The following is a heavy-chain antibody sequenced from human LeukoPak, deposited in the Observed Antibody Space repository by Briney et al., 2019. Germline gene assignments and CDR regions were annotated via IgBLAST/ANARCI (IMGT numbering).Heavy chain of an antibody. CDR2: INPNNGDT. Sequence: GASVKVSCKASGYTFTGYYMHWVRQAPGQGLEWMGWINPNNGDTNSAQKFQGRVIMTRDTSISTAYMELSRLRSDDTAVYYCARGKSIGSGWPFDYWGQGTLVAVSS. J-gene: IGHJ4*02. V-gene: IGHV1-2*02. CDR1: GYTFTGYY. D-gene: IGHD6-19*01. CDR3: ARGKSIGSGWPFDY.